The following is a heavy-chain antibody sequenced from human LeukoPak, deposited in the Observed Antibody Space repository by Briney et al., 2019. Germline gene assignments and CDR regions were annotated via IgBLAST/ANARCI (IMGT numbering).Heavy chain of an antibody. D-gene: IGHD6-19*01. CDR1: GFSLSTYG. Sequence: GASLRLSCAASGFSLSTYGVSWVRQPPGKGLEWVSGITGTGGSTYYADTVKGRFTVSRDTSKNTLYLQMNSLRAEDTAIYYCAKDHGTAVAGFYYWGQGTLVTVSS. J-gene: IGHJ4*02. CDR2: ITGTGGST. V-gene: IGHV3-23*01. CDR3: AKDHGTAVAGFYY.